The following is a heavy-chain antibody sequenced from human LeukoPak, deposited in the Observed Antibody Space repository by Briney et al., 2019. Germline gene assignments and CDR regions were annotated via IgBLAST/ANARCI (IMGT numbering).Heavy chain of an antibody. CDR2: IYHSGST. CDR3: ARAAPWFDP. CDR1: GGSISSGGYS. V-gene: IGHV4-30-2*01. Sequence: SETLSLTCAVSGGSISSGGYSWSWIRQPPGKGLERIGYIYHSGSTYYNPSLKSRVTISVDRSKNQFSLKLSSVTAADTAVYYCARAAPWFDPWGQGTLVTVSS. J-gene: IGHJ5*02.